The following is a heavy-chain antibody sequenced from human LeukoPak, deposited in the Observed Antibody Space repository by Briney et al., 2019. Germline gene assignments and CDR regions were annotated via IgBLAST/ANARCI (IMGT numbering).Heavy chain of an antibody. CDR3: AKLRFLEWYPAWLDP. D-gene: IGHD3-3*01. Sequence: PRGSLRLSCAASGFTFSSYAMSWVRQAPGKGLEWVANINPGGNEKYHVDSVRGRFTISRDNAKNTLFLQMNSLRDEDTAVYYCAKLRFLEWYPAWLDPWGQGTLVTVSS. CDR1: GFTFSSYA. J-gene: IGHJ5*02. CDR2: INPGGNEK. V-gene: IGHV3-7*03.